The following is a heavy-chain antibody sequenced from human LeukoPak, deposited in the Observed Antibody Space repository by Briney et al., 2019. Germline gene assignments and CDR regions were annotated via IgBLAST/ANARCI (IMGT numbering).Heavy chain of an antibody. Sequence: ASVKVSCKTSGYTSTSYDINWVRQVTGQGLEWVGGMDGNSGKTAYAQNFLGRVTITRNSSISTAYMELSSLRSEDTAVYYCARLYYYASSGYDALDTWGQGTMVAVSS. CDR3: ARLYYYASSGYDALDT. CDR2: MDGNSGKT. CDR1: GYTSTSYD. V-gene: IGHV1-8*01. J-gene: IGHJ3*02. D-gene: IGHD3-22*01.